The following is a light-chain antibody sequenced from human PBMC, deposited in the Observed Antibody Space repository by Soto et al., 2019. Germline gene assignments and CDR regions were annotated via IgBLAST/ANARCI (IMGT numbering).Light chain of an antibody. J-gene: IGKJ4*01. CDR2: GAS. CDR3: QQYNTWPLT. V-gene: IGKV3-20*01. CDR1: QSVSSSY. Sequence: EIVLTQSPGTLSLSPGERATLSCRASQSVSSSYLAWYQQKPGQAPRLLIYGASSRATGIPDRFSGSGSGTDFTLTISRLEPEDFAVYYCQQYNTWPLTFGGETKVEIK.